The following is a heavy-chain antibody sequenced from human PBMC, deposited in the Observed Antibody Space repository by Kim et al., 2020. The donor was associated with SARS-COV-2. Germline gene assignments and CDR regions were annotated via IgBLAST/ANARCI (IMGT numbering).Heavy chain of an antibody. Sequence: GGSLRLSYAASGFTFSSYGMHWVRQAPGKGLEWVAVIWYDGSNKYYADSVKGRFTISRDNSKNTLYLQMNSLRAEDTAVYYCARAVRGVIILPLDYWGQG. CDR1: GFTFSSYG. D-gene: IGHD3-10*02. J-gene: IGHJ4*02. V-gene: IGHV3-33*01. CDR2: IWYDGSNK. CDR3: ARAVRGVIILPLDY.